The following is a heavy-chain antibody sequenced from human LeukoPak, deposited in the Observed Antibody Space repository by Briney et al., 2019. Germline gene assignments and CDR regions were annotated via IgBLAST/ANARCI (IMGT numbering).Heavy chain of an antibody. J-gene: IGHJ4*02. CDR1: GFTFSYYS. Sequence: GGSLRLSCAASGFTFSYYSMNWVRQAPGKGLEWVSTISTSGSFIEYADSVKGRFTISRDNAKNSLYLHIHRLRAEDTAVYYCGGNDILTGPDYWGQGILVAVSP. CDR2: ISTSGSFI. CDR3: GGNDILTGPDY. V-gene: IGHV3-21*06. D-gene: IGHD3-9*01.